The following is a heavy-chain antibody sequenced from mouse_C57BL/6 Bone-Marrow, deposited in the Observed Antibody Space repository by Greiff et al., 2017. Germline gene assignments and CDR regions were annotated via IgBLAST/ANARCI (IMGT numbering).Heavy chain of an antibody. CDR2: ISSGGGYT. J-gene: IGHJ3*01. CDR3: ARSPTVEKAY. CDR1: GFTFSSYG. Sequence: EVQLVESGGDLVKPGGSLKLSCAASGFTFSSYGMSWVRQTPDKRLEWVATISSGGGYTYYPDSVKGRVTISRDKAKNTLYLQMSSLKSEDTAMYYCARSPTVEKAYWGQGTLVTVSA. V-gene: IGHV5-6*01. D-gene: IGHD4-1*02.